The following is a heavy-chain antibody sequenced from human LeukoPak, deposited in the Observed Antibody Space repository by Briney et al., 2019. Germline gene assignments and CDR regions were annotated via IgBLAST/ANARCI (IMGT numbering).Heavy chain of an antibody. J-gene: IGHJ4*02. CDR3: ARDGLGVSLYSNYAFDY. D-gene: IGHD4-11*01. CDR2: IIPIFGTA. CDR1: GGTFSSYA. V-gene: IGHV1-69*13. Sequence: GASVKVSCRASGGTFSSYAISWVRQAPGPGLEWMGGIIPIFGTANYAQKFQGRVTITADESTSTAYMELSSLRSEDTAVYYCARDGLGVSLYSNYAFDYWGQGTLVTVS.